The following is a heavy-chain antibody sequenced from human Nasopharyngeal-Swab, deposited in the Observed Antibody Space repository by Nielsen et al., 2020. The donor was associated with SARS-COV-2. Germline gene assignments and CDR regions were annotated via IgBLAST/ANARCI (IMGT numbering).Heavy chain of an antibody. CDR1: GFTFSSYA. CDR2: ISGSGGST. CDR3: AKLAYILTGYPDY. J-gene: IGHJ4*02. D-gene: IGHD3-9*01. V-gene: IGHV3-23*01. Sequence: GESLKISCAASGFTFSSYAMSWVRQAPGKGLECVSAISGSGGSTYYADSVKGRFTISRDNSKNTLYLQMNSLRAEDTAVYYCAKLAYILTGYPDYWGQGTLVTVSS.